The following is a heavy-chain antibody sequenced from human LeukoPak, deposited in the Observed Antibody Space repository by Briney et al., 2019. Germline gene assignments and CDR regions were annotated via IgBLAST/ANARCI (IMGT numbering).Heavy chain of an antibody. D-gene: IGHD3-22*01. V-gene: IGHV3-15*01. CDR2: IKSKTDGGTT. J-gene: IGHJ4*02. CDR3: TTDLITIRNYYDSSGRRLFDY. CDR1: GFTFSNAW. Sequence: GGSLRLSCAASGFTFSNAWMSWVRQAPGKGLEWVGRIKSKTDGGTTDYAAPVKGRFTISRDDSKNTLYLQMNSLKTEDTAVYYCTTDLITIRNYYDSSGRRLFDYWGQGTLVTVSS.